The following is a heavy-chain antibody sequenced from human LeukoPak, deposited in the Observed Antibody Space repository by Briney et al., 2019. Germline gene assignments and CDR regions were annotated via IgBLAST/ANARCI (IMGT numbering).Heavy chain of an antibody. D-gene: IGHD1-26*01. CDR2: IYYSGST. V-gene: IGHV4-39*07. J-gene: IGHJ5*02. CDR1: GGSISSSSYY. CDR3: ARNMRVHWELGTQNWFDP. Sequence: SETLSLTCTVSGGSISSSSYYWGWIRQPPGKGLEWIGSIYYSGSTNYNPSLKSRLTISVDTSKNQFSLKLSSVTAADTAVYYCARNMRVHWELGTQNWFDPWGQGTLVTVSS.